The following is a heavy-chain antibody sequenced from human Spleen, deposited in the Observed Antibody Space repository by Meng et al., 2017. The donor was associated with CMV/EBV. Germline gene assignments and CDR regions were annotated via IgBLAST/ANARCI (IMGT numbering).Heavy chain of an antibody. J-gene: IGHJ6*02. CDR1: GYTFTSYY. CDR2: INPSGGST. D-gene: IGHD3-3*01. Sequence: ASVKVSCKASGYTFTSYYMHWVRQAPGQGLEWMGIINPSGGSTSYAQKFQGRVTMTRDTSTSTVYMELSSLRSEDTAVYYCARDSFTIFGEVTIPYYYYYGMDVWGHGITVTVSS. V-gene: IGHV1-46*01. CDR3: ARDSFTIFGEVTIPYYYYYGMDV.